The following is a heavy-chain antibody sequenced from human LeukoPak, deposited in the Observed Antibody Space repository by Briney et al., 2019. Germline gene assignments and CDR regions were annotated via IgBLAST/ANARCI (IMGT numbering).Heavy chain of an antibody. CDR1: GFTFSTFA. CDR2: ISGSGGST. J-gene: IGHJ4*02. V-gene: IGHV3-23*01. CDR3: ARVREAIDY. D-gene: IGHD1-26*01. Sequence: GGSLRLSCAASGFTFSTFAMIWVRQPPGKGLEWVSAISGSGGSTYYADSVKGRFTISRDNSKNTLYLQMNSLRAEDTAVYYCARVREAIDYWGQGTLVTVSS.